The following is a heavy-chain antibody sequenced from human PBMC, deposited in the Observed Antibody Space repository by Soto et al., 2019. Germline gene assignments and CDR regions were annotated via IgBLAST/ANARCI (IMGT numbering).Heavy chain of an antibody. CDR2: INTDGGSS. D-gene: IGHD2-2*01. CDR1: GFTFSGHW. Sequence: EVQLVESGGDLVQPGGSLRLSCAASGFTFSGHWMHWVRQVPGKGLEWVSRINTDGGSSAYADGVKGRFTISRDNTKNTHYLKMKGQRAEDTAVYYCAREAGYCSRTSCYRRAFDTWGQGTTVTVSS. CDR3: AREAGYCSRTSCYRRAFDT. V-gene: IGHV3-74*03. J-gene: IGHJ3*02.